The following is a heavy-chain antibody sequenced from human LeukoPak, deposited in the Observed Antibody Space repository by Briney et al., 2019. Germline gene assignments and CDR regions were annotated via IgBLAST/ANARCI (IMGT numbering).Heavy chain of an antibody. CDR3: ARGGLGSAFDN. Sequence: GGSLRLSCAASGFTFSTYNMNWVRQPPGKGLECVSAISGSGGSTYSADSLKGRFTISRDNSKNTLYLQINSLRTDDTAVFYCARGGLGSAFDNWGQGTLVTVSS. CDR1: GFTFSTYN. J-gene: IGHJ4*02. CDR2: ISGSGGST. V-gene: IGHV3-23*01. D-gene: IGHD6-19*01.